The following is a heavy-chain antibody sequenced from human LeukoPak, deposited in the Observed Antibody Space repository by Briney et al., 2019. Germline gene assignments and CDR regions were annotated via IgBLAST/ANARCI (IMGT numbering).Heavy chain of an antibody. CDR3: ATLRDGYNFAY. Sequence: SETLSLTCTVSGGSISSSSYYWGWIRQPPGKGLEWIGSIYYSGSTYYNPSLKSRVTISVDTSKNQFSLKLSSVTAADTPVYYCATLRDGYNFAYWGQGTLVTVSS. CDR2: IYYSGST. J-gene: IGHJ4*02. CDR1: GGSISSSSYY. V-gene: IGHV4-39*01. D-gene: IGHD5-24*01.